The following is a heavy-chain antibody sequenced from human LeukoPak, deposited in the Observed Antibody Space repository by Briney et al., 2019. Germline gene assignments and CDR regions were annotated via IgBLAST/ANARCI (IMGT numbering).Heavy chain of an antibody. CDR2: IGHTGSIT. Sequence: PGGSLRLSCAGSGFTFGSYSMNWVRHAPGKGLEWVSYIGHTGSITDYADSVKGRFTVSRDNAKNSLYLQMNTLRAEDTAVYYCVRDGAVVTSGSYPWRYFQYWGLGTLVTVSS. J-gene: IGHJ1*01. D-gene: IGHD3-10*01. V-gene: IGHV3-48*04. CDR1: GFTFGSYS. CDR3: VRDGAVVTSGSYPWRYFQY.